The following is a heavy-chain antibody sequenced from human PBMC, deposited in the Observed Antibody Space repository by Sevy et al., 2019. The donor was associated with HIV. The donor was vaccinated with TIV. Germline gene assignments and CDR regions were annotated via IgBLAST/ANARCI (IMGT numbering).Heavy chain of an antibody. CDR2: ISGSGANT. CDR1: GFTFSNYA. Sequence: GGSLRLSCAASGFTFSNYAMTWVRQAPGKGLEWVSTISGSGANTYYADSVKGRFTISRYNSKNTLYLQRISLRAEDMSVCYCAKGRVGGGNYFFRFQHWGQGTLVTVSS. CDR3: AKGRVGGGNYFFRFQH. V-gene: IGHV3-23*01. J-gene: IGHJ1*01. D-gene: IGHD1-26*01.